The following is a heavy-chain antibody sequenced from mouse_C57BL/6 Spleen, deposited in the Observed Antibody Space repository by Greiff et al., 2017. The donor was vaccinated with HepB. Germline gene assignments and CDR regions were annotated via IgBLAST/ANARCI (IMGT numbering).Heavy chain of an antibody. V-gene: IGHV1-15*01. CDR2: IDPETGGT. CDR1: GYTFTDYE. D-gene: IGHD4-1*01. CDR3: THNWDVAY. J-gene: IGHJ3*01. Sequence: QVQLQQSGAELVRPGASVTLSCKASGYTFTDYEMHWVKQTPVHGLEWIGAIDPETGGTAYNQKFKGKAILTADKSSSTAYMELRSLTSEDSAVYYCTHNWDVAYWGQGTLVTVSA.